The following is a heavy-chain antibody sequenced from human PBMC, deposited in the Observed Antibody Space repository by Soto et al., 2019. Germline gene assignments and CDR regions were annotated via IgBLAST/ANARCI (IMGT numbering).Heavy chain of an antibody. CDR2: IYPGDSDT. CDR3: ARPLIDSGGEFDY. V-gene: IGHV5-51*01. CDR1: GYSFTSYW. D-gene: IGHD5-12*01. J-gene: IGHJ4*02. Sequence: GESLKISCKGSGYSFTSYWIGWVRQMPGKGLEWMGIIYPGDSDTRCSPSSQGQVTISAAKSISTAYLQWSSLKASDTAMYYCARPLIDSGGEFDYWGQGTLVTVSS.